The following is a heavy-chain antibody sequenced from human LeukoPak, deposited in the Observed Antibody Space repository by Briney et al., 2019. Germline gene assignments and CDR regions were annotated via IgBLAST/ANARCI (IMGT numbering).Heavy chain of an antibody. CDR2: IWYDGSNK. Sequence: PGGSLRLSCAASGFTVSSNYMSWVRQAPGKGLEWVAVIWYDGSNKYYADSVKGRFTISRDNSKNTLYLQMNSLRAEDTAVYYCARKGDYYYYYGMDVWGQRTTVTVSS. J-gene: IGHJ6*02. D-gene: IGHD3-16*01. CDR3: ARKGDYYYYYGMDV. V-gene: IGHV3-33*08. CDR1: GFTVSSNY.